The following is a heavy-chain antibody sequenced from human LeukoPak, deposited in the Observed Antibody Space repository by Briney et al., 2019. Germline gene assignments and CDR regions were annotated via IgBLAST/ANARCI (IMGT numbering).Heavy chain of an antibody. CDR2: ISYDGSNK. CDR1: GFTFSSYW. V-gene: IGHV3-30*03. J-gene: IGHJ4*02. D-gene: IGHD3-16*02. CDR3: AREEGIMITFGGVIRPGYFDY. Sequence: GGFLRLSCAVSGFTFSSYWMSWVRQAPGKGLEWVAVISYDGSNKYYADSVKGRFTISRDNSKNTLYLQMNSLRAEDTAVYYCAREEGIMITFGGVIRPGYFDYWGQGTLVTVSS.